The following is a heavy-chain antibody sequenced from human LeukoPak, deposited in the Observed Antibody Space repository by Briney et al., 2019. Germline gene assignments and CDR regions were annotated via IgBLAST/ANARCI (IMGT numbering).Heavy chain of an antibody. CDR2: INPNSGGT. D-gene: IGHD2-21*02. CDR3: ARDTAGGDFPFYY. CDR1: GYTFTDSY. J-gene: IGHJ4*02. Sequence: ASVKVSCKASGYTFTDSYMHWVRQAPGQGLEWMGWINPNSGGTNYAQKLQGRVTMTTDTSTSTAYMELRSLRSDDTAVYYCARDTAGGDFPFYYWGQGTLVTVSS. V-gene: IGHV1-2*02.